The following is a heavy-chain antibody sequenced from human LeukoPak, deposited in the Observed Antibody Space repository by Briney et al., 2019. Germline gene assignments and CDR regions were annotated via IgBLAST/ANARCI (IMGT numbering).Heavy chain of an antibody. CDR1: GFTFSTYW. Sequence: PGGSLRLSCAASGFTFSTYWMTWVRQAPGKGLEWVANISPDGGVQSYVDSVKGRFSISRDNAKNSLYLQMHSLRAEDTAVYYCAGNLVAAAPGDAWGQRTLVTVSS. D-gene: IGHD2-2*01. J-gene: IGHJ5*02. V-gene: IGHV3-7*01. CDR3: AGNLVAAAPGDA. CDR2: ISPDGGVQ.